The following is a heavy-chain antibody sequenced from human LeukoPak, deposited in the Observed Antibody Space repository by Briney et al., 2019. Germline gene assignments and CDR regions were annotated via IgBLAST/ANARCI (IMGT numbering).Heavy chain of an antibody. J-gene: IGHJ4*02. CDR1: GFSFSTYA. Sequence: GTSLRLSCAASGFSFSTYAMHWVRQAPGKGLDWVAMIWSDASNQYYADSVKGRFTISRDNSKNTLYLQLNSLRAEDTAVYYCAKARIIVAGTFDYWGQGTLVTVSS. V-gene: IGHV3-33*06. D-gene: IGHD6-19*01. CDR3: AKARIIVAGTFDY. CDR2: IWSDASNQ.